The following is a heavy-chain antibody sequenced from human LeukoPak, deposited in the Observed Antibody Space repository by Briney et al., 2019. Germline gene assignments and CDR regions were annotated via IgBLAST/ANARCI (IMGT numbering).Heavy chain of an antibody. V-gene: IGHV3-21*01. D-gene: IGHD2-2*01. CDR1: GFTFSSYS. CDR2: ISSSSSYI. CDR3: AKDQEYQLLSEPWFDP. J-gene: IGHJ5*02. Sequence: GGSLRLSCAASGFTFSSYSMNWVRQAPGKGLEWVSSISSSSSYIYYADSVKGRFTISRDNAKNSLYLQMNSLRAEDTAVYYCAKDQEYQLLSEPWFDPWGQGTLVTVSS.